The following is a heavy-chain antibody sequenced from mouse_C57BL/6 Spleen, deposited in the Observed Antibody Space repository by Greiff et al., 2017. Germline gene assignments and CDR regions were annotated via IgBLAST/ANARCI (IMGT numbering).Heavy chain of an antibody. Sequence: EVKLVESGPGMVKPSQSLSLTCTVTGYSITSGYDWHWIRHFPGNKLEWMGYISYSGSTNYNPSLKSRISITHDTSKNHFFLKLNSVTTEDTATYYCARGGLLPFAYWGQGTLVTVSA. CDR2: ISYSGST. CDR1: GYSITSGYD. V-gene: IGHV3-1*01. D-gene: IGHD2-3*01. CDR3: ARGGLLPFAY. J-gene: IGHJ3*01.